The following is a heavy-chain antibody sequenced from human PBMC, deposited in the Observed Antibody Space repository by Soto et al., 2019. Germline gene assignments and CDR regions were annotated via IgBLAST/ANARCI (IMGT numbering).Heavy chain of an antibody. V-gene: IGHV3-21*01. Sequence: EVLLVESGGGLVKPGGSLRLSCAASGFTFSTYNMNWVRQAPGKGLEWVSSINGRGNYIYYTDAVKGRFTISRDNAKTSLYLQMNGLRAEDTAVYYCAREDGIVGASSALDYWGQGTLVTVSS. D-gene: IGHD1-26*01. CDR1: GFTFSTYN. J-gene: IGHJ4*02. CDR2: INGRGNYI. CDR3: AREDGIVGASSALDY.